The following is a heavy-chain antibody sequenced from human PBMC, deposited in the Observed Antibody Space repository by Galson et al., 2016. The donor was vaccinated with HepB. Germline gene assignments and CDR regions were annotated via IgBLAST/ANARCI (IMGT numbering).Heavy chain of an antibody. V-gene: IGHV2-5*02. Sequence: PALVKPTQTLTLTCTFSGFSLTTPAVGVGWLRQSPQKPLEWLALIFWDDDKRYSPSLRTRLTLTTDTSKNLVVLTMTNMDPVDTATYYCAHLLDHTTFDFGGQGTPVTVSS. D-gene: IGHD2/OR15-2a*01. CDR2: IFWDDDK. J-gene: IGHJ4*02. CDR1: GFSLTTPAVG. CDR3: AHLLDHTTFDF.